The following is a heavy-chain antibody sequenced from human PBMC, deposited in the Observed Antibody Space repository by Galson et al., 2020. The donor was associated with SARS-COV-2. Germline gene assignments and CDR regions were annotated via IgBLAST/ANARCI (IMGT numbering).Heavy chain of an antibody. CDR1: GGSISSGGYY. J-gene: IGHJ4*02. V-gene: IGHV4-31*03. Sequence: SETLSLTCTVPGGSISSGGYYWSWIRQHPGKGLEWIGYIYYSGSTYYNPSLKSRVTISVDTSNNQFSLKLSSVTAADTAVYYCARGEYGEYYCGYWGQGTLCTVSS. CDR2: IYYSGST. CDR3: ARGEYGEYYCGY. D-gene: IGHD4-17*01.